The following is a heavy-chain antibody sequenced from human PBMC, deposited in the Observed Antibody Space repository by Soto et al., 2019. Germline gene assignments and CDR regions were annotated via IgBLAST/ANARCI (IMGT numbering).Heavy chain of an antibody. V-gene: IGHV4-34*01. CDR1: GGSSSGYY. CDR2: INHSGST. CDR3: ARVYHFWSGYVRFDP. D-gene: IGHD3-3*01. Sequence: SETLSLTCAVYGGSSSGYYWSWIRQPPGKGLEWIGEINHSGSTNYNPSLKSRVTISVDTSKNQFSLKLSSVTAADTAVYYCARVYHFWSGYVRFDPWGQGTLVTVSS. J-gene: IGHJ5*02.